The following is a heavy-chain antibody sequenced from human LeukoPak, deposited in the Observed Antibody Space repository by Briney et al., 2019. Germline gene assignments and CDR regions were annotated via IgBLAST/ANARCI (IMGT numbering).Heavy chain of an antibody. CDR2: INHSGST. CDR1: GGSFSGYY. V-gene: IGHV4-34*01. Sequence: PSETLSLTCAVYGGSFSGYYWSWIRQPPGKGLEWIGEINHSGSTNYNPSLKSRVTISVDTSKNQFSLKLSSVTAADTAVYYCARLSSTVTLDYWGQGTLVTVSS. CDR3: ARLSSTVTLDY. D-gene: IGHD4-17*01. J-gene: IGHJ4*02.